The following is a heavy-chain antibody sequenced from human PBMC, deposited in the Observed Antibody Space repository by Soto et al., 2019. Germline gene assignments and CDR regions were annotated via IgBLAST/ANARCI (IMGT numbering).Heavy chain of an antibody. CDR2: IWYDGSNK. Sequence: GGSLRLSCATSGFNFSSYSMHWVRQAPGKGLEWVAVIWYDGSNKYYGDSVKGRFTISRDNSENTVHLQMNNLRAEDTAVYYCARPKTKVTTFGMDVWGQGTTVTVSS. J-gene: IGHJ6*02. V-gene: IGHV3-33*01. CDR3: ARPKTKVTTFGMDV. D-gene: IGHD4-4*01. CDR1: GFNFSSYS.